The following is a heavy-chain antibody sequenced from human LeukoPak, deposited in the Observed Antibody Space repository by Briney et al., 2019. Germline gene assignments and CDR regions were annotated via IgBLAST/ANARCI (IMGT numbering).Heavy chain of an antibody. J-gene: IGHJ6*03. CDR3: ARRDYGDPPLGYYYYMDV. CDR1: GFTFSSYS. V-gene: IGHV3-48*01. CDR2: ISSSSSTI. Sequence: GGSLRLPCAASGFTFSSYSMNWVRQAPGKGLEWVSCISSSSSTIYYADSVKGRFTISRDNAKNSLYLQMNSLRAEDTAVYYCARRDYGDPPLGYYYYMDVWGKGTTVTVSS. D-gene: IGHD4-17*01.